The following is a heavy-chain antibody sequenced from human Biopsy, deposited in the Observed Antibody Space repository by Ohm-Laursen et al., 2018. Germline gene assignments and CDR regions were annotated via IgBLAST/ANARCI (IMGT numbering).Heavy chain of an antibody. J-gene: IGHJ6*02. CDR2: IYYSGST. V-gene: IGHV4-59*01. CDR3: ARATNSTGWPYHYFYGMDV. Sequence: SETLSLTCTVSGGSISSDYWRWIRQTPGKGLEWIGYIYYSGSTNYNPSLKSRITISVDTYKNQFSLRLNSVTATDTAVYYCARATNSTGWPYHYFYGMDVWGQGTTVTVSS. CDR1: GGSISSDY. D-gene: IGHD2/OR15-2a*01.